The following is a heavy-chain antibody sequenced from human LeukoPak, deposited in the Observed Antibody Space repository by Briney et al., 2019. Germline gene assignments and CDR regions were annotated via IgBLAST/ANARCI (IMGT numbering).Heavy chain of an antibody. Sequence: GRSLRLSCAASGFTFSSYGMHWVRQAPGKGLEWVAVISYDGSNKYYADSVKGRFTISRDNSKNTLYLQMNSLRAEDTAVYYCAKYSGSDYWGQGTLVTVSS. CDR2: ISYDGSNK. J-gene: IGHJ4*02. CDR3: AKYSGSDY. V-gene: IGHV3-30*18. CDR1: GFTFSSYG. D-gene: IGHD2-21*01.